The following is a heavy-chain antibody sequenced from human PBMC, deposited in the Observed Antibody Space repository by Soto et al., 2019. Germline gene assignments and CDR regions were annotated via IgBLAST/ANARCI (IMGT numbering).Heavy chain of an antibody. V-gene: IGHV3-23*01. CDR3: AKELYAIVGCGMDV. D-gene: IGHD2-8*01. CDR2: ISGSGGST. CDR1: GFTFSSYA. J-gene: IGHJ6*02. Sequence: EVQLLESGGGLVQPGGSLRLSCAACGFTFSSYAMSWVRQAPGKGLEWVSAISGSGGSTYYADSVKGRFTISRDNSKNALYLQMNSLRAEDTAVYYCAKELYAIVGCGMDVWGQGTTVTVSS.